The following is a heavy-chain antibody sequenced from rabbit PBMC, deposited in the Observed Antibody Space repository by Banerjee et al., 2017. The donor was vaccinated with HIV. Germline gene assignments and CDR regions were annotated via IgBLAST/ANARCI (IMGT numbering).Heavy chain of an antibody. J-gene: IGHJ3*01. D-gene: IGHD6-1*01. V-gene: IGHV1S45*01. CDR1: GIDFSSNE. Sequence: QQQLEESGGGLVKPGGTLTLTCKASGIDFSSNEMCWVRQAPGKGLEWVACIGADSGFYTAYANWAKGRFTISKTSSTTVTLQMTSLTAADTATYFCVRVGYGANAYDLWGQGTLVTVS. CDR2: IGADSGFYT. CDR3: VRVGYGANAYDL.